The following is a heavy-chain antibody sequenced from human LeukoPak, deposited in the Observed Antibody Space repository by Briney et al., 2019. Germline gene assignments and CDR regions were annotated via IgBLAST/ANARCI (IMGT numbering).Heavy chain of an antibody. D-gene: IGHD3-22*01. CDR1: GDSVSRSDSY. CDR3: ARRRYYDSSGYLE. Sequence: SETLSLTCTIFGDSVSRSDSYWVWIRQPPGKGLEWIGTIYCSGRTYYSPSLKSRVTLSVDMSNNQFSLTLSSVTAADTALYFCARRRYYDSSGYLEWGQGTLVTVSS. J-gene: IGHJ1*01. CDR2: IYCSGRT. V-gene: IGHV4-39*01.